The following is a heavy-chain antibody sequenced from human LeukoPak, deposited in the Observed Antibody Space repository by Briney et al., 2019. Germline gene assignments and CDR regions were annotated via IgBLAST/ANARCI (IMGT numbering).Heavy chain of an antibody. Sequence: GGSLRLSCAASGFTFSSYGMHWVRQAPGKGLEWVGNIWYDGSYKYYADSVKGRFTISRDNSKNTLYLLMNSLRADDTAVYYCFGPDYGDYVSDPSSQGTLVTVSS. CDR3: FGPDYGDYVSDP. CDR1: GFTFSSYG. J-gene: IGHJ5*02. V-gene: IGHV3-33*01. CDR2: IWYDGSYK. D-gene: IGHD4-17*01.